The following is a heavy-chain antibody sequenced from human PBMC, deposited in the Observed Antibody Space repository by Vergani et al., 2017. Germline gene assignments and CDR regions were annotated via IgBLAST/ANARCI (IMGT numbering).Heavy chain of an antibody. V-gene: IGHV1-8*01. CDR2: MNPNSGNT. J-gene: IGHJ2*01. CDR3: ARDREYDFWSGYETEYWYFDL. D-gene: IGHD3-3*01. CDR1: GYTFTSYD. Sequence: QVQLVQSGAEVKKPGASVKVSCKASGYTFTSYDINWVRQATGQGLEWMGWMNPNSGNTGYAQKFQGRVTMTRNTSISTAYMELSSLRSEDTAVYYCARDREYDFWSGYETEYWYFDLWGRGTLVTVSS.